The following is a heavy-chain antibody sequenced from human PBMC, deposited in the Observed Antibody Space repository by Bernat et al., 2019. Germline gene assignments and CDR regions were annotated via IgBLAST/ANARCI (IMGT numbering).Heavy chain of an antibody. D-gene: IGHD2-21*02. CDR3: AKVPTADYYYYYMDV. CDR2: ISGSGGST. J-gene: IGHJ6*03. V-gene: IGHV3-23*01. Sequence: EVQLLESGGGLVQPGGSQRLSCAASGFTFSSYAMSWVRQAPGKGLEWVSAISGSGGSTYYADSVKGRFTISRDNSKNTLYLQMSSLRAEDTAVYYCAKVPTADYYYYYMDVWGKGTTVTVSS. CDR1: GFTFSSYA.